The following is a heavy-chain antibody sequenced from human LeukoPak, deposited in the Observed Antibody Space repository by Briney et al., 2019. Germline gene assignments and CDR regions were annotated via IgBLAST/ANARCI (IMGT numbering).Heavy chain of an antibody. J-gene: IGHJ4*02. Sequence: GGSLRLSWAASGFTFSSYAMHWVRQAPGKGLEWVAVISYDGSNKYYADSVKGRFTISRDNSKNTLYLQMNSLRAEDTAVYYCARDLAAMVSPFDYWGQGTLVTVSS. V-gene: IGHV3-30*04. D-gene: IGHD5-18*01. CDR1: GFTFSSYA. CDR3: ARDLAAMVSPFDY. CDR2: ISYDGSNK.